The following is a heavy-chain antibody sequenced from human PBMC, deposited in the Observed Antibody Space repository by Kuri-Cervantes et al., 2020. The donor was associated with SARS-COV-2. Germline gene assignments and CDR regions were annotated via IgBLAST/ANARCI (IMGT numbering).Heavy chain of an antibody. Sequence: ASVKVSCKVSGYTLTELSMHWVRQAPGKGLEWMGGFDPEDGETIYAQKFQGRVTMTEDTSISTAYMELSRLRSDDTAVYYCARVHSSGWSKAHRYYFDYWGQGTLVTVSS. CDR2: FDPEDGET. D-gene: IGHD6-19*01. CDR3: ARVHSSGWSKAHRYYFDY. V-gene: IGHV1-24*01. J-gene: IGHJ4*02. CDR1: GYTLTELS.